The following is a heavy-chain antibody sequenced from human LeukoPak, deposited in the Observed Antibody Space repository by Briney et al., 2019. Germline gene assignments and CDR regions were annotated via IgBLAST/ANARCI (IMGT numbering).Heavy chain of an antibody. CDR1: GGSISSYY. J-gene: IGHJ3*02. CDR2: IYYSGST. V-gene: IGHV4-59*08. Sequence: PSETLSLTCTVSGGSISSYYWSWIRQPPGKGLEWIGYIYYSGSTNYNPSLKSRVTISVDTSKNQFSLKLSSVTAADTAVYYCARRYWHAFDIWGQGTMVTVSS. D-gene: IGHD2-8*02. CDR3: ARRYWHAFDI.